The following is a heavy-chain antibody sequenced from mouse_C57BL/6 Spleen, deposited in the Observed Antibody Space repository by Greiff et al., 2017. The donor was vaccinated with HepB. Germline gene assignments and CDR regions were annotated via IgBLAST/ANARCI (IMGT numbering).Heavy chain of an antibody. J-gene: IGHJ1*03. Sequence: EVQLVESGGDLVKPGGSLKLSCAASGFTFSSYGMSWVRQTPDKRLEWVATISSGGSYTYYPDSVKGRFTISRDNAKNTLYLQMSSLKSEDTAMYYCARAYYSNYGYFDVWGTGTTVTVSS. CDR3: ARAYYSNYGYFDV. CDR1: GFTFSSYG. CDR2: ISSGGSYT. D-gene: IGHD2-5*01. V-gene: IGHV5-6*01.